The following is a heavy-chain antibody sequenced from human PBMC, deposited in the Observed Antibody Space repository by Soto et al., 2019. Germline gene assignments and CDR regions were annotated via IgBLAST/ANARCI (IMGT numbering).Heavy chain of an antibody. CDR1: GFPFRSYP. D-gene: IGHD5-18*01. Sequence: QLGGSLSLSCAASGFPFRSYPMSWVRQAPGKGLEWVSAIGGSDGSTYYADSVKGRFTISRDNSKNTLYLQMNSLRAEDTAVYYCAKDPSKYSYGSYYYYYGMDVWGQGTTVTVSS. CDR3: AKDPSKYSYGSYYYYYGMDV. V-gene: IGHV3-23*01. CDR2: IGGSDGST. J-gene: IGHJ6*02.